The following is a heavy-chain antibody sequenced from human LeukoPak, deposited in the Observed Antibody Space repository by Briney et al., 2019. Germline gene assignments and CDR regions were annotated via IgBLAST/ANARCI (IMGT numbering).Heavy chain of an antibody. CDR3: TRVLTSSSWFLWFDP. V-gene: IGHV3-49*03. J-gene: IGHJ5*02. D-gene: IGHD6-13*01. CDR1: GFTFGDYA. Sequence: GGSLRLSCTASGFTFGDYAMSWFRQAPGKGLEWVGFIRSKAYGGTTEYAASVKGRFTISRDDSKSIAYLQMSSLETEDTAVYYCTRVLTSSSWFLWFDPWGQGTLVTVSS. CDR2: IRSKAYGGTT.